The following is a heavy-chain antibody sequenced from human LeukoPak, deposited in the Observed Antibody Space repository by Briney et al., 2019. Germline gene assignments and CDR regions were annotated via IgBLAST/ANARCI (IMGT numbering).Heavy chain of an antibody. Sequence: GGSLRLSCAASGFTVSNNYMSWVRQAPGGGMEWVSVIYSGDNTYYADSVMGRFTISRDNSRNTLYLQMNSLRAEDTAVYYCAKEDYGSCFFHWGQGTLVTVSS. CDR2: IYSGDNT. CDR3: AKEDYGSCFFH. J-gene: IGHJ4*02. D-gene: IGHD2-15*01. CDR1: GFTVSNNY. V-gene: IGHV3-66*01.